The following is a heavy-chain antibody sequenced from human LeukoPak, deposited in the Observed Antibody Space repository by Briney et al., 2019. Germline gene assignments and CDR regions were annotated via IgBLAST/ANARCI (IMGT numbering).Heavy chain of an antibody. D-gene: IGHD3-9*01. V-gene: IGHV4-61*01. CDR2: VYYSGST. CDR1: GGSVGSGRYY. Sequence: SETLSLTCTVSGGSVGSGRYYWSWIRQPPGKGLEWIGYVYYSGSTNYNPSLKSRVTISLDTSKNQFSLKLSSVTAADSAVYYCAREGYDILTGYSNWFDPWGQGTLVTVSS. CDR3: AREGYDILTGYSNWFDP. J-gene: IGHJ5*02.